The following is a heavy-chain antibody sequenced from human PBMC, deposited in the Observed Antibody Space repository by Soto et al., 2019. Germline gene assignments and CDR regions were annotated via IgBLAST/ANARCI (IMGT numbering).Heavy chain of an antibody. CDR2: IYYSGNT. D-gene: IGHD7-27*01. CDR1: GGSVSSSNYY. Sequence: QLQLQESGPGLVKPSETLSLTCTVSGGSVSSSNYYWGWVRQPPGKGLEWIGSIYYSGNTSYNPSLKSRVPISVDTSYNQFSRKRSSVTAADTAVFYCARLSWGRYFDLWGRGTLVTVSS. V-gene: IGHV4-39*01. CDR3: ARLSWGRYFDL. J-gene: IGHJ2*01.